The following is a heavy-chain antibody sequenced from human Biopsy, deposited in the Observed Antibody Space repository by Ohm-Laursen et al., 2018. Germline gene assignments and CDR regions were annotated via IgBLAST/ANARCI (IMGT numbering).Heavy chain of an antibody. CDR1: GYAFIGSY. CDR3: AREKEYTRSRSRSHFYYAMDV. CDR2: INPDSGGT. Sequence: GSSVKVSCKASGYAFIGSYIHWVRQAPGQGLEWMGWINPDSGGTHHAQTFQGRVTLTRDTSASTAYMDLSRLTSNDTAVYYCAREKEYTRSRSRSHFYYAMDVWGPGSTVTVSS. D-gene: IGHD1-1*01. J-gene: IGHJ6*02. V-gene: IGHV1-2*02.